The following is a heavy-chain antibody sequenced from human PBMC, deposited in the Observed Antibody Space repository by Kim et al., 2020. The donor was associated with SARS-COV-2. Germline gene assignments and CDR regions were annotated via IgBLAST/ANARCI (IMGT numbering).Heavy chain of an antibody. D-gene: IGHD5-18*01. J-gene: IGHJ4*02. CDR1: GYTFTGYY. Sequence: ASVKVSCKASGYTFTGYYMHWVRQAPGQGLEWMGRINPNSGGTNYAQKFQGRVTMTRDTSISTAYMELSRLRSDDTAVYYCARGGHELWASLSFDYWGQGTLVTVSS. CDR3: ARGGHELWASLSFDY. V-gene: IGHV1-2*06. CDR2: INPNSGGT.